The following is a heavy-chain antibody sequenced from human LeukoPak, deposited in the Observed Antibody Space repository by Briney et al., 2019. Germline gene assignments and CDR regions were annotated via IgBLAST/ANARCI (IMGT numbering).Heavy chain of an antibody. CDR3: AKARYSSPYYYGMDV. CDR2: ISGGGGST. D-gene: IGHD6-13*01. Sequence: GGSLRLSCAASGFTFSTYWMHWVRQAPGKGLEWVSAISGGGGSTYYADSVKGRFTISRDNSKNTLYLQMNSLRAEDTAIYYCAKARYSSPYYYGMDVWGQGTTVTVSS. CDR1: GFTFSTYW. J-gene: IGHJ6*02. V-gene: IGHV3-23*01.